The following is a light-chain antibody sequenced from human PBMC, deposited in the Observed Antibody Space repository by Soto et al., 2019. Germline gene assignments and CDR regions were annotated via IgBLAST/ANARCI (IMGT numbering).Light chain of an antibody. J-gene: IGLJ1*01. CDR1: TSNIGAGYD. CDR2: GNN. Sequence: QSVLTQPPSVSGAPGQRVTLSCTGSTSNIGAGYDVHWYQQLPGTAPKLLIYGNNNRPSGVPDRFSGSKSGSSASLAITGLQAEDEADYYCQSYDNRLSGVDVFGTGTKLTVL. V-gene: IGLV1-40*01. CDR3: QSYDNRLSGVDV.